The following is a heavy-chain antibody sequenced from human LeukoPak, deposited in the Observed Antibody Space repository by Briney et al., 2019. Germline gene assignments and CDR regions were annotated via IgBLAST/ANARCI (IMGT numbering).Heavy chain of an antibody. V-gene: IGHV3-74*01. CDR1: GFTFSSYW. CDR3: ARARLGNGDTVDY. Sequence: PGGSLRLSCAASGFTFSSYWMHWVRQAPGKGLVWVSRISSDGSSTSYADSVKGRFTISRDNAKNTLYLQISSLSAEDTAVYYCARARLGNGDTVDYWGQGTLVTVSS. CDR2: ISSDGSST. J-gene: IGHJ4*02. D-gene: IGHD4-17*01.